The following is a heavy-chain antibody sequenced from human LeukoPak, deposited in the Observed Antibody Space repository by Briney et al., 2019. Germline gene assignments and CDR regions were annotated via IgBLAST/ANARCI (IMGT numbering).Heavy chain of an antibody. CDR2: ISSSSSTI. V-gene: IGHV3-48*04. J-gene: IGHJ5*02. D-gene: IGHD5-24*01. Sequence: PGGSLRLSCAASGFTFSSYWMNWVRQAPGKGLEWVSYISSSSSTIYYADSVKGRFTISRDNAKNSLYLQMNSLRAEDTAVYYCARDERWLQYNWFDPWGQGTLVTVSS. CDR3: ARDERWLQYNWFDP. CDR1: GFTFSSYW.